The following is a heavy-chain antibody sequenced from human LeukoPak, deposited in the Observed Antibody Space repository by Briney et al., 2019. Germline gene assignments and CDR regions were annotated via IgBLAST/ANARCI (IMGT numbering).Heavy chain of an antibody. D-gene: IGHD3-10*01. CDR1: GFTFSSYA. V-gene: IGHV3-30*04. CDR3: ARDYGSVLTKGYYLDY. J-gene: IGHJ4*02. CDR2: ISYDGSNK. Sequence: GGSLRLSCAASGFTFSSYAIHWVRQDPGKGLEWLGIISYDGSNKFYADSVKGRFTISRDNSKNTLYLQMNSLRAEDTAVYFCARDYGSVLTKGYYLDYWGQGTLVTVSS.